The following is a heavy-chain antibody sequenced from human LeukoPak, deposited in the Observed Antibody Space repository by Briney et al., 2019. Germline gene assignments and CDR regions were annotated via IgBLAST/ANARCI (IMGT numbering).Heavy chain of an antibody. CDR2: INPNSGGT. CDR3: ARDGAEYSQGY. D-gene: IGHD5-18*01. J-gene: IGHJ4*02. Sequence: ASVKVSCKASGYTFTSYGISWVRQAPGQGLEWMGWINPNSGGTNYAQKFQGRVTMTRDTSISTAYMELSRLRSDDTAVYYCARDGAEYSQGYWGQGTLVTVSS. V-gene: IGHV1-2*02. CDR1: GYTFTSYG.